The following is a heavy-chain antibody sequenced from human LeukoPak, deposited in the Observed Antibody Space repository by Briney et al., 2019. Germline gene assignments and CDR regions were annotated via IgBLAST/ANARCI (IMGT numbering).Heavy chain of an antibody. Sequence: EESLKISCKGSGYSFTSYWISWVRQMPGKGLEWMGRIDPSDSYTNYSPSFQGHVTISADKSISTAYLQWSSLKASDTAMYYCARHGAAFGNWFDPWGQGTLVTVSS. D-gene: IGHD2-15*01. CDR2: IDPSDSYT. V-gene: IGHV5-10-1*01. CDR3: ARHGAAFGNWFDP. CDR1: GYSFTSYW. J-gene: IGHJ5*02.